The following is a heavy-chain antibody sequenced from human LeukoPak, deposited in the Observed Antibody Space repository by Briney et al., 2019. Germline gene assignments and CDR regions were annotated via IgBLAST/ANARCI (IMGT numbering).Heavy chain of an antibody. CDR3: AKDPYYYDSSGYYSYFDY. J-gene: IGHJ4*02. CDR2: ISGSGGST. Sequence: GGSLRLSCAASGFTVSRKYMSWVRQAPGKGLEWVSAISGSGGSTYYADSVKGRFTISRDNSKNTLYLQMNSLRAEDTAVYYCAKDPYYYDSSGYYSYFDYWGQGTLVTVSS. D-gene: IGHD3-22*01. CDR1: GFTVSRKY. V-gene: IGHV3-23*01.